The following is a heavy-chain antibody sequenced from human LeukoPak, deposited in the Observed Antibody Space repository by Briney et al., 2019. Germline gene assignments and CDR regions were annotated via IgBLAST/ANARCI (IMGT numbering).Heavy chain of an antibody. CDR2: MNPNSGNT. CDR1: GDTFTSYD. Sequence: ASVKVSCKASGDTFTSYDINWVRQATGQGPEWMGWMNPNSGNTGYGEKFQGRVTMTRNTSISTAYMELSSLRSEDTAVYYCSRGLWELSDWGQGTLVTVSS. V-gene: IGHV1-8*01. D-gene: IGHD1-26*01. J-gene: IGHJ4*02. CDR3: SRGLWELSD.